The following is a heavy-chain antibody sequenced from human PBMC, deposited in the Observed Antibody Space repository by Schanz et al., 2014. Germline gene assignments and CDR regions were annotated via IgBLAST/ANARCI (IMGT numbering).Heavy chain of an antibody. J-gene: IGHJ4*02. Sequence: QVQLVQSGAEVKKPGSSVKVSCRASGDTFSNYAINWVRQAPGQGLEWMGRIIPFLDRTNHAQRFQGRVTITADKSTSTAYIDLRSLRSEDTALYYCAREVGSSRSFDSWCQGTLVTVSS. D-gene: IGHD6-13*01. V-gene: IGHV1-69*04. CDR2: IIPFLDRT. CDR3: AREVGSSRSFDS. CDR1: GDTFSNYA.